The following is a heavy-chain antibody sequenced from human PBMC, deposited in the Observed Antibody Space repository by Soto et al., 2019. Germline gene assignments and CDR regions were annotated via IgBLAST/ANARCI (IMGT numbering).Heavy chain of an antibody. V-gene: IGHV3-9*01. CDR2: ISWNSAII. CDR3: LKDWGPDCWNGYFNF. J-gene: IGHJ4*02. Sequence: PGGSLRLSCAASGFTFDDYAMHCVRQVPGKGLEWVSGISWNSAIIGYADSVKGRFTTSRDNAKNSLYLEINSLKTADTGLYYCLKDWGPDCWNGYFNFWGQGT. D-gene: IGHD3-3*01. CDR1: GFTFDDYA.